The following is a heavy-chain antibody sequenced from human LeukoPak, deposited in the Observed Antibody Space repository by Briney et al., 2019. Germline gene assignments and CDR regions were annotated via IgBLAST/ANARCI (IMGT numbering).Heavy chain of an antibody. J-gene: IGHJ4*02. CDR3: ARDRLGNTMIRGVINPPPY. CDR1: GFTFSDYY. Sequence: GGSLRLSCAASGFTFSDYYMSWIRQAPGKGLEWIPYISSSGNTIYYADSVKGRFTISRDNAKNSLFLQMNSLRADDTAVYYCARDRLGNTMIRGVINPPPYWGQGTLVTVSS. D-gene: IGHD3-10*01. CDR2: ISSSGNTI. V-gene: IGHV3-11*01.